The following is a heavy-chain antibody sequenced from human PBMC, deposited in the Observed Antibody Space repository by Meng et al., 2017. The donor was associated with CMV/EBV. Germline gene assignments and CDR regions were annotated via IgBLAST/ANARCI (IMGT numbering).Heavy chain of an antibody. CDR3: AKDLAKQQLLAFDI. CDR2: IWYGGSNK. D-gene: IGHD6-13*01. Sequence: GGSLRLSCAASGFTFSSYGMHWVRQAPGKGLEWVAVIWYGGSNKYYADSVKGRFTISRDNSKNTLYLQMNSLRAEDTAVYYCAKDLAKQQLLAFDIWGQGTMVTVSS. V-gene: IGHV3-33*06. CDR1: GFTFSSYG. J-gene: IGHJ3*02.